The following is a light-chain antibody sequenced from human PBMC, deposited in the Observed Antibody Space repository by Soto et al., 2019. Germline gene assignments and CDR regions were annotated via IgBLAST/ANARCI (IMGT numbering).Light chain of an antibody. J-gene: IGLJ1*01. CDR2: SDN. V-gene: IGLV1-44*01. Sequence: QSVLTQPPSASGTPGQRVTISCSGSSSNIGSNTVNWYQHLPGTAPKLLIYSDNQRPSGVPDRFSGSKSGTSASLAISGLQSEDEADYYCSAWDDSLNGRSVFGTGTNVTVL. CDR1: SSNIGSNT. CDR3: SAWDDSLNGRSV.